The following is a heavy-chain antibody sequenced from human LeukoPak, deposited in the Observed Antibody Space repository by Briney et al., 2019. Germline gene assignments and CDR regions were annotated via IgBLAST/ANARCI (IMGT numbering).Heavy chain of an antibody. CDR1: GGSFSGYY. D-gene: IGHD6-13*01. Sequence: SETPSLTCAVYGGSFSGYYWSWIRQPPGKGLEWIGEINHSGSTNYNPSLKSRVTISVDTSKNQFSLKLSSVTAADTAVYYCARGSIAAAGTGVWFDPWGQGTLVTVSS. CDR3: ARGSIAAAGTGVWFDP. J-gene: IGHJ5*02. V-gene: IGHV4-34*01. CDR2: INHSGST.